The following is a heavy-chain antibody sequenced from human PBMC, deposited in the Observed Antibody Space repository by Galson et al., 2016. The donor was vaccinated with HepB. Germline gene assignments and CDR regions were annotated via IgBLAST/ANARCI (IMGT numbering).Heavy chain of an antibody. V-gene: IGHV1-18*01. CDR3: ARDARPFDGSSGPDY. Sequence: SVKVSCKASGYTFSSYGFSWVRQAPGHGLEWMGWISAYNDDRNYAQNLQGRVTMTTDTSTSTAYLELRSLRSDDTAVYYCARDARPFDGSSGPDYWGQGTLVTVSS. J-gene: IGHJ4*02. CDR2: ISAYNDDR. D-gene: IGHD3-22*01. CDR1: GYTFSSYG.